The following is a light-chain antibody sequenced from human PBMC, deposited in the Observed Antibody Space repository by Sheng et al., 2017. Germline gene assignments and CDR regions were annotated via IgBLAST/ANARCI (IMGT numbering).Light chain of an antibody. V-gene: IGKV1-27*01. CDR3: QKYNSAPADT. J-gene: IGKJ4*01. Sequence: DIQMTQSPSSLSASVGDRVTITCRASQGISDYLAWYQHKPGKAPKLLIYAASTLQSGVPSRFSGSGSGTEFTLTISSLQPEDVATYYCQKYNSAPADTFGGGTKVEI. CDR1: QGISDY. CDR2: AAS.